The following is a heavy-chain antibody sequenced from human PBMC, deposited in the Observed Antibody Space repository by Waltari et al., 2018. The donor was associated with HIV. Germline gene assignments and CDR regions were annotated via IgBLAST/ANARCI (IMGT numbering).Heavy chain of an antibody. Sequence: EVQLVESGGGLVQPVGSMSFFCAASGFTFNRSWMPWLRHPPGKGLMWCSRINSDGSSTTYPDSGKGRFTISRDNAKNTLYLQRNSLSAEDTAVYYCASFPINDYNNKRLGYWGQGTLVTVSS. CDR3: ASFPINDYNNKRLGY. J-gene: IGHJ4*02. D-gene: IGHD4-4*01. CDR1: GFTFNRSW. CDR2: INSDGSST. V-gene: IGHV3-74*01.